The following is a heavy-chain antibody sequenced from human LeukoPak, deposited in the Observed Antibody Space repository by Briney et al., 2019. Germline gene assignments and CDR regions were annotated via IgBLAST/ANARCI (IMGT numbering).Heavy chain of an antibody. CDR2: INNSTSYI. D-gene: IGHD6-19*01. CDR3: ARGIDIAVAGLAF. Sequence: GGSLRLSCAASGFTFSSYSMNWVRQAPGKGLEWVSSINNSTSYIYYADSLKGRFTISRDNPKNTLYLQMNSLRAEDTAVYYCARGIDIAVAGLAFWGQGTLVTVSS. CDR1: GFTFSSYS. J-gene: IGHJ4*02. V-gene: IGHV3-21*04.